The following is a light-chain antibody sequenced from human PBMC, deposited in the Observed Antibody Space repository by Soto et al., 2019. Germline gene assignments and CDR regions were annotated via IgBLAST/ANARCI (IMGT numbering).Light chain of an antibody. J-gene: IGKJ2*01. Sequence: EVVLTQSPGTLSLSPGERAILSCRASQDISSRDLAWYQQRPGQAPRLLIYHSSARATGIPERFSASGSGTDFTLTISRLEPEDSAVYFCQKYDTSPYTFGQGTKLEIK. V-gene: IGKV3-20*01. CDR2: HSS. CDR3: QKYDTSPYT. CDR1: QDISSRD.